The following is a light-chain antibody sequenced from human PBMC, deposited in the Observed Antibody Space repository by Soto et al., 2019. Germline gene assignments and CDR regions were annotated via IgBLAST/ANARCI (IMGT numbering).Light chain of an antibody. CDR2: DVN. Sequence: QSVLTQPRSVSASPGQSVTISCTGTSSDVGGYNYVSWYQHHPGSAPKLMIYDVNKRPSGVPDRFSGSKSGNTASLTISGLQAEDEADYYCCSYAGRNGDVFGTGTKLTVL. CDR1: SSDVGGYNY. J-gene: IGLJ1*01. CDR3: CSYAGRNGDV. V-gene: IGLV2-11*01.